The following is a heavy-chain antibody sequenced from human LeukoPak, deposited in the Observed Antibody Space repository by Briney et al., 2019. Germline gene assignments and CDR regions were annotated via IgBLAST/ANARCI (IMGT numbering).Heavy chain of an antibody. CDR2: IYYSGST. J-gene: IGHJ4*02. CDR3: ARGLVGATTTKKYYFDY. CDR1: GGSISSYY. V-gene: IGHV4-39*07. Sequence: PSETLSLTCTVSGGSISSYYWGWIRQPPGKGLEWIGSIYYSGSTYYNPSLKSRVTISVDTSKNQFSLKLSSVTAADTAVYYCARGLVGATTTKKYYFDYWGQGTLVTVSS. D-gene: IGHD1-26*01.